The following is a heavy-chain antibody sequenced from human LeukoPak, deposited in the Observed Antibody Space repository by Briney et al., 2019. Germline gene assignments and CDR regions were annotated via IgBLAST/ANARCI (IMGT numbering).Heavy chain of an antibody. D-gene: IGHD3-10*01. CDR1: GFTVSSNY. Sequence: PGGSLRLSCAASGFTVSSNYMSWVRQPPGKGLEWVSVIYSGGTTFYAASVKGRFTISRDNSKNTLYLQMNSLRADDTAVYYCAKLKGWYGEGYFDYWGQGTVVTVSS. J-gene: IGHJ4*02. CDR3: AKLKGWYGEGYFDY. CDR2: IYSGGTT. V-gene: IGHV3-53*01.